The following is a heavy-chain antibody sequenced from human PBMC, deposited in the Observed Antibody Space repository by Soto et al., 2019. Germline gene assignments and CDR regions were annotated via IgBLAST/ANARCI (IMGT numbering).Heavy chain of an antibody. CDR3: AREMVLRYFGSPAY. CDR2: ISYDGSNK. D-gene: IGHD3-9*01. Sequence: LRLSFAASGFTFSSYAMHWVRQAPGKGLEWVAVISYDGSNKYYADSVKGRFTISRDNSKNTLYLQMNSLRAEDTAVYYCAREMVLRYFGSPAYWGQGTLVTVS. V-gene: IGHV3-30-3*01. CDR1: GFTFSSYA. J-gene: IGHJ4*02.